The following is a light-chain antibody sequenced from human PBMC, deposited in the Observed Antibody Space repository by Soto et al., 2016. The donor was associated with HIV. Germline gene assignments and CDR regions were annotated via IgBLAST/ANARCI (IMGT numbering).Light chain of an antibody. CDR2: AAS. Sequence: DIQMTQSPASLSASVGDRVTITCRASQDIGNSLVWYQQKPGKAPKSLLFAASRLESGIPSRFSGNGSEKDYSLTISSLQPEDFATYYCQQYNTSPWTFGQGTKVEIK. CDR3: QQYNTSPWT. CDR1: QDIGNS. V-gene: IGKV1-NL1*01. J-gene: IGKJ1*01.